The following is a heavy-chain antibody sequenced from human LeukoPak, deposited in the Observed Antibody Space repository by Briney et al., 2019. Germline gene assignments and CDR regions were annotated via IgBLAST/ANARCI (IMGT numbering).Heavy chain of an antibody. D-gene: IGHD6-19*01. CDR1: GFTFDDYA. CDR3: AKDKGAVAGSYMDV. V-gene: IGHV3-9*03. J-gene: IGHJ6*03. CDR2: ISWNSGSI. Sequence: PGRSLRLSCAASGFTFDDYAMHWVRQAPGKGLEWVSGISWNSGSIGYADSVKGRFTISRDNAKNSLYLQMNSLRAEDMALYYCAKDKGAVAGSYMDVWGKGTTVTVSS.